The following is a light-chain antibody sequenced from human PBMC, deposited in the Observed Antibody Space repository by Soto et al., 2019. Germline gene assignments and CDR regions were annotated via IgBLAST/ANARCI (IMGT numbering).Light chain of an antibody. CDR2: GYT. CDR1: SSNIGAGYD. Sequence: QSVLTQPPSVSGAPGQRVTISCTGKSSNIGAGYDVHWYQQLPGTAPKILIYGYTNQPSGVPDRFSGSKSGTSASLAITDLQAEDEADYYCQSYDTSLRVVFGGGTKLTVL. V-gene: IGLV1-40*01. J-gene: IGLJ2*01. CDR3: QSYDTSLRVV.